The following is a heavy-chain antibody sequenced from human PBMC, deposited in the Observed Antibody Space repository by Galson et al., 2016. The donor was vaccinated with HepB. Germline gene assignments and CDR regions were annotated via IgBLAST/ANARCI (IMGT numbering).Heavy chain of an antibody. CDR1: GFRFSDYN. J-gene: IGHJ6*02. V-gene: IGHV3-48*01. D-gene: IGHD3-10*01. CDR2: ISASSGTI. CDR3: ARPYTYYFGSGSYFDVLHYGMDV. Sequence: SLRLSCAASGFRFSDYNMNWVRQAPGRGLEWVAYISASSGTIYYADSVKGRSTISRDNANNSLSLQMNSLRAEDTAFYYCARPYTYYFGSGSYFDVLHYGMDVWGQGTTVTVSS.